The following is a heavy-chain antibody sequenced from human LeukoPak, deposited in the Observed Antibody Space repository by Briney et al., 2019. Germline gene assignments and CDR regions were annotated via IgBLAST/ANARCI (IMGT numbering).Heavy chain of an antibody. Sequence: SETLSLTCTVSGGSISNSGYYWGWIRQPPGKGLEWIGSTYYSGSTYYNPSLRSRVAISVDTSKNQFSLKLSSVTAADTAVYYCARVRGMIQLWIFDYWGQGTLVTVSS. CDR3: ARVRGMIQLWIFDY. V-gene: IGHV4-39*07. J-gene: IGHJ4*02. D-gene: IGHD5-18*01. CDR1: GGSISNSGYY. CDR2: TYYSGST.